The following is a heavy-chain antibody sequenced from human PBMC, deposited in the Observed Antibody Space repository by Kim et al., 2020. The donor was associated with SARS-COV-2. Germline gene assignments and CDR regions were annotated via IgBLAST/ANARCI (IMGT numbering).Heavy chain of an antibody. J-gene: IGHJ6*02. CDR3: FTIFGGTLSGYYYGMDV. Sequence: VKGRFTISRDNSKNTLYLQMNSLRAEDTAVYYCFTIFGGTLSGYYYGMDVWGQGTTVTVSS. D-gene: IGHD3-3*01. V-gene: IGHV3-30*03.